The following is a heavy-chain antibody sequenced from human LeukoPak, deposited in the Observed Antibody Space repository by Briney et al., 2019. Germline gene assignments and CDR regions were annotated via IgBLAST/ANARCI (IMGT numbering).Heavy chain of an antibody. CDR1: GFTFSSYA. D-gene: IGHD4-23*01. Sequence: GGSLRLSCAASGFTFSSYAMHWVRQAPGKGLEWVAVISYDGSNKYYADSVKGRFTISRDNSKNTLYLQMNSLRAEDTAVYYCAGDPDFYGGAVGYFDYWGQGTLVTVSS. CDR3: AGDPDFYGGAVGYFDY. V-gene: IGHV3-30-3*01. J-gene: IGHJ4*02. CDR2: ISYDGSNK.